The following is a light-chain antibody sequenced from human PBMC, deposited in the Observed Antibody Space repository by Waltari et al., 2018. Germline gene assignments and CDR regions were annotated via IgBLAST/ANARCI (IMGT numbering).Light chain of an antibody. Sequence: QSALTQPASVPGSPGQSITISCTGNNSDIGSFNYLSWYQQHPGNAPKLINSDVTHLPSGASNLFSSSNTFNTASLTISGLQAEDEADYYCSSYMHSTTLELFGGGTSLTVL. CDR3: SSYMHSTTLEL. V-gene: IGLV2-14*03. J-gene: IGLJ2*01. CDR2: DVT. CDR1: NSDIGSFNY.